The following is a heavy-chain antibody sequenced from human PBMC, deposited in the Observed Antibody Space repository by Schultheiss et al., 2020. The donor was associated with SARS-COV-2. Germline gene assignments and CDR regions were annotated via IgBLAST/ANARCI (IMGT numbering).Heavy chain of an antibody. CDR1: GFTFSSYG. CDR3: ARELVDIVVVVAARVFDY. V-gene: IGHV3-30*03. J-gene: IGHJ4*02. D-gene: IGHD2-15*01. CDR2: ISYDGSNK. Sequence: GESLKISCAASGFTFSSYGMHWVRQAPGKGLEWVAVISYDGSNKYYADSVKGRFTISRDNSKNTLYLQMNSLRAEDTAVYYCARELVDIVVVVAARVFDYWGQGALVTVSS.